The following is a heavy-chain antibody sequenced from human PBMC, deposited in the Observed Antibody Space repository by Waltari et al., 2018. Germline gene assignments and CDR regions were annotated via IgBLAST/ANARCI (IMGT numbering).Heavy chain of an antibody. CDR1: GLTFRSYP. CDR3: ARAEVGATTEFYYFDY. CDR2: ITTGGAP. Sequence: ESGGGLVQSGGSLGFSCAASGLTFRSYPLSWLLPTPGKGLEWVAGITTGGAPYYTDSVKGRFTIPRDNSKNTLYLQMNSLRAEDTALYYCARAEVGATTEFYYFDYWGQGTLVTVSS. D-gene: IGHD1-26*01. J-gene: IGHJ4*02. V-gene: IGHV3-23*01.